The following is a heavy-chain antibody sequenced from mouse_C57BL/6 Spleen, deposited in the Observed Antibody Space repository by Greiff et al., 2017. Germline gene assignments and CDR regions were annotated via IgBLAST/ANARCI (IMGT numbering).Heavy chain of an antibody. CDR1: GYTFTSYW. CDR3: AREGNSSPFGY. Sequence: QVQLQQPGAELVRPGSSVKLSCKASGYTFTSYWMDWVKQRPGQGLEWIGNIYPSDSETHYNQKFKDKATLTVDKSSSTAYMQLSSLTSEDSAVYYGAREGNSSPFGYWGQGTLVTVSA. CDR2: IYPSDSET. V-gene: IGHV1-61*01. J-gene: IGHJ3*01. D-gene: IGHD1-1*01.